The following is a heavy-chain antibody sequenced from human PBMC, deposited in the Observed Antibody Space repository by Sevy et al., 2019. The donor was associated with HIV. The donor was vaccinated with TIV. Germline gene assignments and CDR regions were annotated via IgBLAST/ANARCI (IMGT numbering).Heavy chain of an antibody. Sequence: GGSLRLSCAASGFTFNSYAISWVRQAPGKGLEWVSSISGGGGSTYYGDSGKGRFTISRDNSKNVLSLQMDSLRGEDTALYYCAKDRRRVGVPGSSHYAMDVWGQGTMGTVSS. V-gene: IGHV3-23*01. CDR2: ISGGGGST. D-gene: IGHD2-2*01. J-gene: IGHJ6*02. CDR1: GFTFNSYA. CDR3: AKDRRRVGVPGSSHYAMDV.